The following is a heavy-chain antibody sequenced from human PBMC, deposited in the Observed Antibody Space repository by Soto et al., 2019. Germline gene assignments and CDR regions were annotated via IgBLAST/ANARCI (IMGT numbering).Heavy chain of an antibody. CDR1: GFTFSSYA. J-gene: IGHJ4*02. V-gene: IGHV3-23*01. D-gene: IGHD2-2*01. CDR3: AKDRAREYQLRVWFDY. Sequence: EVQLLESGGGLVQPGGSLRLSCAASGFTFSSYAMSWVRQAPGKGLEWVSAISGSGGSTYYADSVKGRFTISRDNSKNTLYLQMNSLRAEDTAVYYCAKDRAREYQLRVWFDYWGQGTLVTVSS. CDR2: ISGSGGST.